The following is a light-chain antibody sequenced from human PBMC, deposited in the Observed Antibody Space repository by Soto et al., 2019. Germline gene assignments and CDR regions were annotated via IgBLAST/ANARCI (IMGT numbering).Light chain of an antibody. Sequence: NFILTQPHSVSESPGKTVIISCTRSSGSISSNYVQWYQPRPGSSPTTVIYEDNQRPSGVPDRFSGSIDSSSNSASLTISGLETEDEADYFCQSYDATTQVFGGGTKVTVL. CDR3: QSYDATTQV. J-gene: IGLJ3*02. CDR1: SGSISSNY. V-gene: IGLV6-57*01. CDR2: EDN.